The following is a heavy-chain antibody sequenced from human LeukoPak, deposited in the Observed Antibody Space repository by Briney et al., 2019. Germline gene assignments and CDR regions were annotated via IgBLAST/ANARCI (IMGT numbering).Heavy chain of an antibody. CDR3: ASGGGTYYDFWSGYYTYYFDY. CDR2: MNPNSGNT. J-gene: IGHJ4*02. V-gene: IGHV1-8*01. D-gene: IGHD3-3*01. CDR1: GYTFTSYD. Sequence: ASVNVSCKASGYTFTSYDINWVRQATGQGLEWMGWMNPNSGNTGYAQKFQGRVTMTRNTSISTAYMELSSLRSEDTAVYYCASGGGTYYDFWSGYYTYYFDYWGQGTLVTVSS.